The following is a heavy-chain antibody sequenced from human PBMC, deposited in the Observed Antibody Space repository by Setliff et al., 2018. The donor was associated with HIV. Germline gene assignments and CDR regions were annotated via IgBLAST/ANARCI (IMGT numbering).Heavy chain of an antibody. CDR1: GASINSGYDY. CDR2: IYNSAST. D-gene: IGHD3-10*01. Sequence: PSETLSLTCTVSGASINSGYDYWVWIRQPPGKGLQWIGSIYNSASTYYSPSLKRRVIMSVDTSKNRFSLRLSSVSAADTAVYYCARLDDSGSYYENAFDIWGQGTTVTVSS. CDR3: ARLDDSGSYYENAFDI. V-gene: IGHV4-39*02. J-gene: IGHJ3*02.